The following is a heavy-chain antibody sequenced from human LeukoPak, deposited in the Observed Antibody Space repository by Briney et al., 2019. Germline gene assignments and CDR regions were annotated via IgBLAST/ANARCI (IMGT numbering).Heavy chain of an antibody. CDR3: ARESWDDSSGYYYSS. CDR2: IYSGGST. D-gene: IGHD3-22*01. V-gene: IGHV3-66*01. Sequence: GGSQRLSCAASGFTVSSNYMSWVRQAPGKGLEWVSVIYSGGSTYYVDSVKGRFTISRDDSKNTLYLQMHSLRVEDTAVYYCARESWDDSSGYYYSSWGQGTLVTVSS. CDR1: GFTVSSNY. J-gene: IGHJ5*02.